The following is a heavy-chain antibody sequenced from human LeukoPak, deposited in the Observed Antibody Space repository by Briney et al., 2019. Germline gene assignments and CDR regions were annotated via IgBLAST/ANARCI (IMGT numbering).Heavy chain of an antibody. CDR3: ARSYYYDSSGYRIWRWADAFDI. CDR2: IDYSVSI. Sequence: SETLSLTCIVSGGSISSSSYYWGWIRQTPGKGLEWIVSIDYSVSIYYNPSLKSRVTISVDTSKNQFSLKLSSVTAADTAVYYCARSYYYDSSGYRIWRWADAFDIWGQGTMVTVSS. CDR1: GGSISSSSYY. D-gene: IGHD3-22*01. J-gene: IGHJ3*02. V-gene: IGHV4-39*01.